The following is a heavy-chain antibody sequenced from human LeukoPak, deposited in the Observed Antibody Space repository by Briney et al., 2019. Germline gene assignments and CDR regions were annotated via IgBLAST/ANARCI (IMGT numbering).Heavy chain of an antibody. CDR1: GFTFSSYG. J-gene: IGHJ5*02. D-gene: IGHD1-7*01. CDR3: AKGAWLELRFWFDP. CDR2: ISYDGSNK. Sequence: PGRSLRLYCATSGFTFSSYGMHWVRQAPGNGLDLVAVISYDGSNKYYADSVKGRFTISRDNSKNTLYLQMNSLRAEDTAVYYCAKGAWLELRFWFDPWGQGTLVTVSS. V-gene: IGHV3-30*18.